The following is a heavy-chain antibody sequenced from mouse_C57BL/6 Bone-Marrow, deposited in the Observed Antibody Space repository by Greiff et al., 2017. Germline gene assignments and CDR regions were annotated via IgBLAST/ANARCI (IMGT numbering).Heavy chain of an antibody. CDR3: ARDRRLRGGYAMDY. V-gene: IGHV5-4*01. Sequence: EVKLVESGGGLVKPGGSLKLSCAASGFTFSSYAMSWVRQTPEKRLEWVATISDGGSYTYYPDNVKGRFTISRDNAKNNLYLQMSHLKSEDTAMYYCARDRRLRGGYAMDYWGQGTSVTVSS. J-gene: IGHJ4*01. CDR1: GFTFSSYA. D-gene: IGHD2-4*01. CDR2: ISDGGSYT.